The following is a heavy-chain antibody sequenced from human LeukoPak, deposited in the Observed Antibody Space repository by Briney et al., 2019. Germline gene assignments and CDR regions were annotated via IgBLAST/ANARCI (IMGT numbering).Heavy chain of an antibody. V-gene: IGHV4-59*01. CDR1: GGSISSYY. CDR3: ARGGYSYGYFWFDP. Sequence: SETLSLTCTVSGGSISSYYWSWIRQPPGKGLEWIGYIYYSGSTNYNPSLKSRVTISVDTSKNQFSLKLSSVTAADTAVYYCARGGYSYGYFWFDPWGQGTLVAVSS. J-gene: IGHJ5*02. D-gene: IGHD5-18*01. CDR2: IYYSGST.